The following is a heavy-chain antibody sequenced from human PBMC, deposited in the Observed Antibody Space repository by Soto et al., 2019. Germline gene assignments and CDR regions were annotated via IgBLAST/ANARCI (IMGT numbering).Heavy chain of an antibody. Sequence: GGSLRLSCAASGFAVSSNYMSWVRQAPWKGLEWVSIINSGGSTSYADSVKDRFTISRDNSKNTLYLQMNSLRVEDTALYYCATTAGKSLDYWGQGTLVTVSS. CDR3: ATTAGKSLDY. CDR1: GFAVSSNY. CDR2: INSGGST. V-gene: IGHV3-66*01. J-gene: IGHJ4*02.